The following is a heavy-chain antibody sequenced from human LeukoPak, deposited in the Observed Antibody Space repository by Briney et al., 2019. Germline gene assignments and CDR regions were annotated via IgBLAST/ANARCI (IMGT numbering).Heavy chain of an antibody. CDR2: ISSSGSTI. D-gene: IGHD3-22*01. CDR1: GFTFSTYG. J-gene: IGHJ3*02. CDR3: AKDMGGDYYDSSGYYGAFDI. Sequence: PGGSLRLSCAASGFTFSTYGMSWVRQAPGKGLEWVSDISSSGSTIYYADSVKGRFTISRDNAKNSLYLQMNSLRAEDMALYYCAKDMGGDYYDSSGYYGAFDIWGQGTMVTVSS. V-gene: IGHV3-48*04.